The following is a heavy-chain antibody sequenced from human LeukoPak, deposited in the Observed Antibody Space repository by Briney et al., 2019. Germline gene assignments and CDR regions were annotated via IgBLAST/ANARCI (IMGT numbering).Heavy chain of an antibody. V-gene: IGHV3-74*01. Sequence: GGSLRLSCAASGFTFSTYWMHWVRQTPGKGLEWVSRIKGDGSITTYADSVMGRFPISRDNAKSTLFLQMNSLRVEDTAMYYCAKSDWFDPWGQGTLVTVSS. CDR3: AKSDWFDP. CDR1: GFTFSTYW. CDR2: IKGDGSIT. J-gene: IGHJ5*02.